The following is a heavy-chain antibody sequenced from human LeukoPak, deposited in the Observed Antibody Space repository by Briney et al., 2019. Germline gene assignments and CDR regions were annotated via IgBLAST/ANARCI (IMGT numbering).Heavy chain of an antibody. V-gene: IGHV4-39*07. CDR3: ARGRRWLQSIDY. CDR2: IYYSGST. Sequence: SETLSLTCTVSGGSISSSSYYWGWIRQPPGKGLEWIGSIYYSGSTYYNPSLKSRVTISVDTSKNQFSLKLSSVTAADTAVYYCARGRRWLQSIDYWGQGTLVTVSS. J-gene: IGHJ4*02. CDR1: GGSISSSSYY. D-gene: IGHD5-24*01.